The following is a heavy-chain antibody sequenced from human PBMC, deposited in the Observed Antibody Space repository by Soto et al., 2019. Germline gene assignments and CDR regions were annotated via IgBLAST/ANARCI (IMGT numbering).Heavy chain of an antibody. D-gene: IGHD4-4*01. V-gene: IGHV3-48*03. CDR1: GFTFSSYE. CDR3: AREGGYSIYEGYYFDY. CDR2: ISSSGSTI. Sequence: EVQLLESGGGLVQPGGSLRLSCAASGFTFSSYEMNWVRQAPGKGLEWVSYISSSGSTIYYADSVKGRFTISRDNAKNSLYLQMNSLRAEDTAVYYCAREGGYSIYEGYYFDYWGQGTLVTVSS. J-gene: IGHJ4*02.